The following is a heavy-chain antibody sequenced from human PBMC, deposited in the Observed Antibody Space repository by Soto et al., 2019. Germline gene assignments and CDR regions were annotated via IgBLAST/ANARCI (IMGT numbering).Heavy chain of an antibody. D-gene: IGHD3-10*01. CDR2: IKQDGSER. V-gene: IGHV3-7*04. CDR1: GFTFNTYW. J-gene: IGHJ6*02. Sequence: EVYLVESGGGLVQPGGSLRLSCVASGFTFNTYWMSWVRQAPGKGLEWVANIKQDGSERYYADSVKGRFTISRDNAKNSLYLQMHGLRVEDTAVFYCARDPPFGSGTSQNYGMDVWGQGTTVTVSS. CDR3: ARDPPFGSGTSQNYGMDV.